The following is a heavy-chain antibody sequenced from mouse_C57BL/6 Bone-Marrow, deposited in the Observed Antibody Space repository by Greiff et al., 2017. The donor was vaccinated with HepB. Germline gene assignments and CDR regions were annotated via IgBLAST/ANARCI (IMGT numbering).Heavy chain of an antibody. CDR1: GYSITSGYY. Sequence: ESGPGLVKPSQSLSLTCSVTGYSITSGYYWNWIRQFPGNKLEWMGYISYDGSNNYNPSLKNRISITRDTSKNQFFLKLNSVTTEDTATYYCAMLYDYDRFAYWGQGTLVTVSA. CDR3: AMLYDYDRFAY. CDR2: ISYDGSN. V-gene: IGHV3-6*01. J-gene: IGHJ3*01. D-gene: IGHD2-4*01.